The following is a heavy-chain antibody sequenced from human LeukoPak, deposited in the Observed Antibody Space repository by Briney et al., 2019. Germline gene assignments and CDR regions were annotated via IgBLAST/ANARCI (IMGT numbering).Heavy chain of an antibody. V-gene: IGHV4-34*01. D-gene: IGHD4-17*01. CDR3: ARVLTYYGDYAVKYYYYYYGMDV. CDR1: GGSFSGYY. J-gene: IGHJ6*02. Sequence: SETLSLTCAVYGGSFSGYYWSWIRQPPGKGLEWIGEINHSGSTNYNPSLKSRVTISVDTSKNQFSLKLSSVTAAATAVYSCARVLTYYGDYAVKYYYYYYGMDVWGQGTTVTVSS. CDR2: INHSGST.